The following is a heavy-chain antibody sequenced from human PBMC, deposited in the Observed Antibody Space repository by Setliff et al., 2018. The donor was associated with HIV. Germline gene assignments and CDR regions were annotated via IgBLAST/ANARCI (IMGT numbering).Heavy chain of an antibody. CDR2: IHHTGHI. Sequence: SLTCAFYGASFTDYYWNWIRQPPGKGLEWIGEIHHTGHINYNPSFKSRVTMSLDMSTNQFSLKMASMTAADSAVYYCARFDVTPMTTRDYWGQGTQVTVSS. CDR1: GASFTDYY. J-gene: IGHJ4*02. V-gene: IGHV4-34*01. CDR3: ARFDVTPMTTRDY. D-gene: IGHD4-17*01.